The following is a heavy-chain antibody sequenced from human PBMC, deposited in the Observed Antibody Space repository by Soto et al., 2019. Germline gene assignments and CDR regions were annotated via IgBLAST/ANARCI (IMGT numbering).Heavy chain of an antibody. D-gene: IGHD1-1*01. J-gene: IGHJ4*02. CDR1: GFTVSNFY. V-gene: IGHV3-53*01. CDR3: ARGKSRDAYNPLGY. CDR2: IYSEGPT. Sequence: PGGSLRLSCVVSGFTVSNFYMSWVRQAPGRGLQWVSVIYSEGPTYYADSVKGRFTISRDISKNTLYFQMDNLRAEDTAIYYCARGKSRDAYNPLGYWGPGTLVTSPQ.